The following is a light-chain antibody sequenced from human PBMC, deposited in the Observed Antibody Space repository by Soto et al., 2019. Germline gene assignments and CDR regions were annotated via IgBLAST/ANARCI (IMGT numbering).Light chain of an antibody. CDR2: DAS. J-gene: IGKJ5*01. CDR1: HSVSSN. Sequence: EIVMTQSPATLSVSPGERATLSCRASHSVSSNLAWYQQKPGQAPRLLIYDASNRATGIPARFSGSGSGTEFTLTISSLQSEDFAVYYCQQYHHWPPITFGQGTRLEIK. CDR3: QQYHHWPPIT. V-gene: IGKV3D-15*01.